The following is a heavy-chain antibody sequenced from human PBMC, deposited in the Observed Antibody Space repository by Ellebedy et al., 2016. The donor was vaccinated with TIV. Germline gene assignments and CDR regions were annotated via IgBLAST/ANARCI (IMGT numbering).Heavy chain of an antibody. Sequence: GESLKISCAASGFTVSSNYMSWVRQAPGKGLEWVSVIYSGGSTYYADSVKGRFTISRHNSKNTLYLQMNSLRAEDTAVYYCARDSGYDILTGYFPSGMDVWGQGTTVTVSS. J-gene: IGHJ6*02. CDR1: GFTVSSNY. D-gene: IGHD3-9*01. V-gene: IGHV3-53*04. CDR3: ARDSGYDILTGYFPSGMDV. CDR2: IYSGGST.